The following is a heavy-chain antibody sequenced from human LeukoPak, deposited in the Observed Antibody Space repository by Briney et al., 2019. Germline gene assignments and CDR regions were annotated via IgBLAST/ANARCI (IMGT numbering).Heavy chain of an antibody. CDR3: ASPSGSSGYNAFDI. CDR2: IYYSGTT. V-gene: IGHV4-39*07. J-gene: IGHJ3*02. CDR1: GGSISSHTYY. Sequence: SETLSLTCTVSGGSISSHTYYWAFIRQPPGKGLEWIATIYYSGTTYYNPSLKSRVTISVDTSKNQFSLKLSSVTAADTAVYYCASPSGSSGYNAFDIWGQGTMVTVSS. D-gene: IGHD1-26*01.